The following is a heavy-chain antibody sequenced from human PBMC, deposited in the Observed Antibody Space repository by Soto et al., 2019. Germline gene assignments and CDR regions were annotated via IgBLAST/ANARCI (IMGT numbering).Heavy chain of an antibody. D-gene: IGHD4-17*01. Sequence: SETLSLTCAVYGGSFSGYYWSWIRQPPGKGLEWIGEINHSGSTNYNPPLKSRVTISVDTSKNQFSLKLSSVTAEDTAVYYCAAATVPRFDPWGQGTLVTVSS. CDR1: GGSFSGYY. CDR3: AAATVPRFDP. CDR2: INHSGST. V-gene: IGHV4-34*01. J-gene: IGHJ5*02.